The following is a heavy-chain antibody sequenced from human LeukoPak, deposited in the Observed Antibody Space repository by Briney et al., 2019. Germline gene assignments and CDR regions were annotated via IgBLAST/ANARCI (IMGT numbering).Heavy chain of an antibody. CDR1: GFTFTSYA. Sequence: PGGSLRLSCAASGFTFTSYAMSWPRQVPGKGLEWVAAISGTGGSTYYGDFVKGRFTLARDNSKNTLFLQMNSLRADDTAVYYCAREIGPRKNVDYWGQGTLVTVSS. CDR3: AREIGPRKNVDY. D-gene: IGHD2-21*01. CDR2: ISGTGGST. J-gene: IGHJ4*02. V-gene: IGHV3-23*01.